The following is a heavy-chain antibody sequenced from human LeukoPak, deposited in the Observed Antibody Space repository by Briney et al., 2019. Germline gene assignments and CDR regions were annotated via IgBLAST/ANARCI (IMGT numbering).Heavy chain of an antibody. CDR2: ISGSGGST. D-gene: IGHD3-3*01. Sequence: PGGSLRLSCAASGFTVSSNYMSWVRQAPGKGLEWVSAISGSGGSTYYADSVKGRFTISRDNSKNTLYLQMNSLRAEDTAVYYCAKDLTSYYDFWSGSHAFDIWGQGTMVTVSS. V-gene: IGHV3-23*01. CDR3: AKDLTSYYDFWSGSHAFDI. J-gene: IGHJ3*02. CDR1: GFTVSSNY.